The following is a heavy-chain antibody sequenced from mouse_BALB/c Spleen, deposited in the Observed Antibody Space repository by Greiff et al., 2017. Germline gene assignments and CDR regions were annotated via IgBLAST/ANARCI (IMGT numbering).Heavy chain of an antibody. V-gene: IGHV5-17*02. CDR1: GFTFSSFG. CDR2: ISSGSSTI. J-gene: IGHJ3*01. CDR3: ARSPPQDYDYDGAWFAY. Sequence: EVQRVESGGGLVQPGGSRKLSCAASGFTFSSFGMHWVRQAPEKGLEWVAYISSGSSTIYYADTVKGRFTISRDNPKNTLFLQMTSLRSEDTAMYYCARSPPQDYDYDGAWFAYWGQGTLVTVSA. D-gene: IGHD2-4*01.